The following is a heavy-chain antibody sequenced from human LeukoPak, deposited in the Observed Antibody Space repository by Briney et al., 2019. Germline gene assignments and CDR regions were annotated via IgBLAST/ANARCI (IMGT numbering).Heavy chain of an antibody. CDR3: ARDSARWYDSSGYDY. Sequence: SETLSLTCTVSGYSISSGYYWGWIRQPPGKGLEWIGSIYHSGSTYYNPSLKSRVTISVDTSKNQFSLKLGSVTAADTAVYYCARDSARWYDSSGYDYWGQGTLVTVSS. CDR2: IYHSGST. D-gene: IGHD3-22*01. V-gene: IGHV4-38-2*02. CDR1: GYSISSGYY. J-gene: IGHJ4*02.